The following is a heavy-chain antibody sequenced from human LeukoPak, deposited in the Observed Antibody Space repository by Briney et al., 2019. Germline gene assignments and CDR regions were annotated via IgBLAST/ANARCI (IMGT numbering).Heavy chain of an antibody. D-gene: IGHD2-2*01. CDR3: AKGGIYCSSTSCSHFDY. CDR2: ISWNSGSI. Sequence: GGSLRLSCAASGFTFDDYAMHWVRQAPGKGLEWVSGISWNSGSIGYADSVKGRFTISRDNAKNSLYLQMNSLRAEDMALYYCAKGGIYCSSTSCSHFDYWGQGTLVTVSS. J-gene: IGHJ4*02. V-gene: IGHV3-9*03. CDR1: GFTFDDYA.